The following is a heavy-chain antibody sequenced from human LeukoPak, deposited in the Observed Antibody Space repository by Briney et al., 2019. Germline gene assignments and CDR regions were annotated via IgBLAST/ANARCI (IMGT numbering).Heavy chain of an antibody. V-gene: IGHV1-2*06. CDR2: INPNSGGT. CDR1: GYTFTGYY. D-gene: IGHD3-3*01. J-gene: IGHJ6*02. Sequence: ASVKVSCKASGYTFTGYYMHWVRQAPGQGLEWMGRINPNSGGTSYAQKFQGRVTMTRDTSTSTVYMELSSLRSEDTAVYYCARDTPYYDFWSGSQVWYYYYGMDVWGQGTTVTVSS. CDR3: ARDTPYYDFWSGSQVWYYYYGMDV.